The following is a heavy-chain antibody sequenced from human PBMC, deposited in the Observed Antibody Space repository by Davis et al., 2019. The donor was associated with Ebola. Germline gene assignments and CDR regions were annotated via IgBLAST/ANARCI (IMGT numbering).Heavy chain of an antibody. Sequence: PSETLSLTCTVSGGSISSYYWSWIRQPPGKGLEWIGYIYYSGSTNYNPSLKSRVTISVDTSKNQFSLKLSSVTAADTAVYYCAREAYGDRYYMDVWGKGTTVTVSS. V-gene: IGHV4-59*01. CDR2: IYYSGST. CDR3: AREAYGDRYYMDV. CDR1: GGSISSYY. J-gene: IGHJ6*03. D-gene: IGHD4-17*01.